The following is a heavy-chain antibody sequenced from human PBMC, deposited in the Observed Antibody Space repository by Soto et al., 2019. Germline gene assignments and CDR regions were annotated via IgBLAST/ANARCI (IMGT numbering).Heavy chain of an antibody. J-gene: IGHJ4*02. CDR2: IWYDGSNK. Sequence: QVQLVESGGGVVQPGRSLRLSCAASGFTFSSYGMHWVRQAPGKGLEWVAVIWYDGSNKYYADSEKGRFTTSRDNSKNTLYRQMNSRRAEDTAVYYCARDCAGYSSGWYQRGGFDYWGQGTLVTVSS. D-gene: IGHD6-19*01. CDR1: GFTFSSYG. V-gene: IGHV3-33*01. CDR3: ARDCAGYSSGWYQRGGFDY.